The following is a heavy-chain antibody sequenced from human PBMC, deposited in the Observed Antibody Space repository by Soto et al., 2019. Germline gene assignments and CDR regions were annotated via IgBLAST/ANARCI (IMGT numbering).Heavy chain of an antibody. CDR3: ARVSPHIVDSIRGSYSILVYYFDY. Sequence: SETLSLTCAVYGGSFSGYYWCWIRQPPGKGLEWIGEINHSGSTNYNPSLKSRVTISVDTSKNQFSLKLSSVTAADTAVYYCARVSPHIVDSIRGSYSILVYYFDYWGQGTLVTVSS. D-gene: IGHD1-26*01. J-gene: IGHJ4*02. V-gene: IGHV4-34*01. CDR1: GGSFSGYY. CDR2: INHSGST.